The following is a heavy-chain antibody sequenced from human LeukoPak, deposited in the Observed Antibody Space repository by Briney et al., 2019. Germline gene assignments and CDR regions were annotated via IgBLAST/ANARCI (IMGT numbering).Heavy chain of an antibody. CDR2: ISYDGSNK. CDR3: ARDLGY. V-gene: IGHV3-30*03. D-gene: IGHD3-16*01. J-gene: IGHJ4*02. Sequence: GRSLRLSCAASGFTFSSSGMHWVRQAPGKGLEWVAVISYDGSNKYYADSVKGRFTISRDNSKNTLYLQMSSLTTEDSAVYYCARDLGYWGQGTLVTVSS. CDR1: GFTFSSSG.